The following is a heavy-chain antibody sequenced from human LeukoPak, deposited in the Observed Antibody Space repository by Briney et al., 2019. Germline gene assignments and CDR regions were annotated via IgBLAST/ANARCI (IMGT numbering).Heavy chain of an antibody. CDR1: GFTFNNHD. CDR2: ISGNGGIT. CDR3: ALASSSGWRGVFDS. J-gene: IGHJ4*02. V-gene: IGHV3-23*01. D-gene: IGHD6-19*01. Sequence: PGGSLRLSCVASGFTFNNHDMSWIRQAPGKGLEWVSGISGNGGITYYADSVKGRFTISRDNSDDTLYLQMNSLQADDTGVYYCALASSSGWRGVFDSWGQGILVTVSS.